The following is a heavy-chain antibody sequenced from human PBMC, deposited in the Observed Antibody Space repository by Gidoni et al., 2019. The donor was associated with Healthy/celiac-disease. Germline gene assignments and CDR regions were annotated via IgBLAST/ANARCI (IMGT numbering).Heavy chain of an antibody. CDR3: AKDIGATIPLYYGMDV. CDR1: GFTFDDSA. V-gene: IGHV3-9*01. D-gene: IGHD5-12*01. CDR2: ISWNSGSI. J-gene: IGHJ6*02. Sequence: EVQLVESGGGLVQPGRSLRLSCAASGFTFDDSAMHWVRQAQGKGLEWVSGISWNSGSIGYADSVKGRFTISRDNAKNTLYLQMNSLRAEDTALYYCAKDIGATIPLYYGMDVWGQGTTVTVSS.